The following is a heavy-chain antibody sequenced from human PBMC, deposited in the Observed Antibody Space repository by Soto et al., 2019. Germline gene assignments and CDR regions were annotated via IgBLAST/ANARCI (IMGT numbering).Heavy chain of an antibody. CDR3: ARVGSKQLVLVSDY. CDR1: GFTFSSYS. CDR2: ISSSSSYI. Sequence: EVQLLESGGGLVKPGGSLRLSCSASGFTFSSYSMNWVRQAPGKVLEWVSSISSSSSYIYYADSVKGRFTISRDNAKNSLYLQMNGLRAEDTAVYYCARVGSKQLVLVSDYLGQGTLVPVSS. D-gene: IGHD6-13*01. J-gene: IGHJ4*02. V-gene: IGHV3-21*01.